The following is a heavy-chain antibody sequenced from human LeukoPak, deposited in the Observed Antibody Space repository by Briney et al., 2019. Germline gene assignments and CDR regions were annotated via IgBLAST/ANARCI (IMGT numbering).Heavy chain of an antibody. CDR1: GGSISSYY. D-gene: IGHD3-3*01. CDR2: IYTSGST. J-gene: IGHJ6*03. V-gene: IGHV4-4*07. CDR3: ARGSPWYYDFWSGYRPDYMDV. Sequence: PSETLSLTCTVSGGSISSYYWSWIRQPAGKGLERIGRIYTSGSTNYNPSLKSRVTMSVDTSKNQFSLKLSSVTAADTAVYYCARGSPWYYDFWSGYRPDYMDVWGKGTTVTVSS.